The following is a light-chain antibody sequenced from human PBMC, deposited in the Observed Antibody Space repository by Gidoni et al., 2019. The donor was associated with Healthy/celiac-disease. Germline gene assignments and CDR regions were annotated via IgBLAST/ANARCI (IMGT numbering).Light chain of an antibody. CDR3: QPYYSTPLT. Sequence: DIVMTQSPDPLAVSMGERATINCKSNQSVLYSANNKTYLAWYQQKPGQPPELLLYWESTRESGVPDRFSGSGSGTDFTLTISSLQAEDVAVYYCQPYYSTPLTFXGXTKVEIK. CDR2: WES. CDR1: QSVLYSANNKTY. J-gene: IGKJ4*01. V-gene: IGKV4-1*01.